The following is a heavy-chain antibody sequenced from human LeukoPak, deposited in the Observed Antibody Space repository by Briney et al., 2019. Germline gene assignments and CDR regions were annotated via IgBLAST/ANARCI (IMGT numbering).Heavy chain of an antibody. V-gene: IGHV1-46*01. CDR2: INPSGGST. CDR3: ARDGGGSYSYYYYYMDV. Sequence: ASVKVSCKASGYTFTSYYMHWVRQAPGQGLEWMGIINPSGGSTSYAQKFQGRVTMTRDMSTSTVYMELSSLRSEDTAVYYCARDGGGSYSYYYYYMDVWGKGTTVTVSS. CDR1: GYTFTSYY. D-gene: IGHD1-26*01. J-gene: IGHJ6*03.